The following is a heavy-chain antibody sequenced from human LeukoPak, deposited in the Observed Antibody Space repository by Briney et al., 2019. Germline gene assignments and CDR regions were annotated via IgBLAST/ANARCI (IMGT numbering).Heavy chain of an antibody. CDR2: INHSGST. J-gene: IGHJ5*02. CDR3: AILLGRVSSDGDWFDP. Sequence: SETLSLTCTVSGASISSSSYYWGWIRQPPGKGLEWIGEINHSGSTNYNPSLKSRVTISVDTSKNQFSLELSSVAAADTAVYYCAILLGRVSSDGDWFDPWGQGTLVTVSS. D-gene: IGHD6-25*01. CDR1: GASISSSSYY. V-gene: IGHV4-39*07.